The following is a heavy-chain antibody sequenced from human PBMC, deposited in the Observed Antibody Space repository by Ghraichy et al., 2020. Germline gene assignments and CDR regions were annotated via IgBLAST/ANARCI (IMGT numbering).Heavy chain of an antibody. CDR2: IYYSGST. CDR3: ARGTLYCSGGSCYSDSEPPYYYYMDV. V-gene: IGHV4-59*01. J-gene: IGHJ6*03. Sequence: SETLSLTCTVSGGSISSYYWSWIRQPPGKGLEWIGYIYYSGSTNYNPSLKSRVTISVDTSKNQFSLKLSSVTAADTAVYYCARGTLYCSGGSCYSDSEPPYYYYMDVWGKGTTVTVSS. D-gene: IGHD2-15*01. CDR1: GGSISSYY.